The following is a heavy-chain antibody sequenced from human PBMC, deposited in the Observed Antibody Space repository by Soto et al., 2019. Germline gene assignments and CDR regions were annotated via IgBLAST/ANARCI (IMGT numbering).Heavy chain of an antibody. CDR1: GGDISTYY. D-gene: IGHD3-3*01. CDR2: IYSSGTT. V-gene: IGHV4-4*07. Sequence: QVQLQESGPGLVKPSETLSLTCTVSGGDISTYYWTWIRQPAGKGLEWIGRIYSSGTTKYNPSLKSRVTMSLDTSKNQFSLRRSSVTAADTAVYYCARGQRFSDWFDPWGQGTLVTVSS. J-gene: IGHJ5*02. CDR3: ARGQRFSDWFDP.